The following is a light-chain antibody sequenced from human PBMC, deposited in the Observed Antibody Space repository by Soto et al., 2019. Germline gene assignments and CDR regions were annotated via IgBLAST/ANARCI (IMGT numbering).Light chain of an antibody. Sequence: QSALTQPASVSGSPGQSITISCTRTSSDVGGYNYVSWYQHHPAKAPKLMIYDVSNRPSGVSNRFSGSKSGNTASLTISGLQAEDEADYYCSSYTSSSHVVFGGGTKLTVL. CDR1: SSDVGGYNY. V-gene: IGLV2-14*03. CDR3: SSYTSSSHVV. J-gene: IGLJ2*01. CDR2: DVS.